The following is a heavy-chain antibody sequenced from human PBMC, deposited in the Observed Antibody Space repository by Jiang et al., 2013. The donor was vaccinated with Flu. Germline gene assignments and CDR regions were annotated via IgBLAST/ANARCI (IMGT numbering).Heavy chain of an antibody. Sequence: WIRQSPSRGLEWLGRTYYRSKWYNDYAVSVKSRITINPDTSKNQFSLQLNSVTPEDTAVYYCARAVAGTSGFDYWGQGTLVTVSS. V-gene: IGHV6-1*01. CDR3: ARAVAGTSGFDY. J-gene: IGHJ4*02. CDR2: TYYRSKWYN. D-gene: IGHD6-19*01.